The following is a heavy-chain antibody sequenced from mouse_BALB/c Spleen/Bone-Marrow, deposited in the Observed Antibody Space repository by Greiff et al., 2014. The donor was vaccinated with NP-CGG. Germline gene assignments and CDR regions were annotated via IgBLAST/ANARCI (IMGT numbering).Heavy chain of an antibody. CDR1: GYTFTSYT. J-gene: IGHJ4*01. CDR2: INPSSGYT. CDR3: ARLDGYYLYYYARDY. V-gene: IGHV1-4*02. Sequence: LEESAAELARPGASVKMSCKASGYTFTSYTMHWVKQRPGQGLEWIGYINPSSGYTEYNQKFKDKTTLTADKSSSTAYMQLSSLTSEDSAVYYCARLDGYYLYYYARDYWGQGTSVPVSS. D-gene: IGHD2-3*01.